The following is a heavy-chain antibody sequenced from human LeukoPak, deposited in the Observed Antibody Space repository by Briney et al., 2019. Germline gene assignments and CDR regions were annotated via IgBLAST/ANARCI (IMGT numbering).Heavy chain of an antibody. CDR1: GGSISGHY. J-gene: IGHJ4*02. CDR2: LFGTGNT. Sequence: SETLSLTCSVSGGSISGHYWSWIRQPPGKELEWIGYLFGTGNTLYNPSLSSRVTISLDTSKNQFSLRLTSVPAADTAVYYCARFAYCGSGCWYYFDFWGRGMLVTVSS. CDR3: ARFAYCGSGCWYYFDF. V-gene: IGHV4-4*09. D-gene: IGHD2-21*02.